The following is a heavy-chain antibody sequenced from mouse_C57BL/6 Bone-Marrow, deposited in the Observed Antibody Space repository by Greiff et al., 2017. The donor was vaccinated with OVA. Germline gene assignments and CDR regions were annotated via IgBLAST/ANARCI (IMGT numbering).Heavy chain of an antibody. J-gene: IGHJ4*01. CDR2: IDPSDSYT. CDR1: GYTFTSYW. V-gene: IGHV1-69*01. D-gene: IGHD1-1*01. CDR3: ARKGYGSSYYAMDY. Sequence: VQLQQSGAELVMPGASVKLSCKASGYTFTSYWMHWVKQRPGQGLEWIGEIDPSDSYTTYNQKFKGKSTLTVDKSSSTAYMQLSSLTSEDSAVYYCARKGYGSSYYAMDYWGQGTSVTVSS.